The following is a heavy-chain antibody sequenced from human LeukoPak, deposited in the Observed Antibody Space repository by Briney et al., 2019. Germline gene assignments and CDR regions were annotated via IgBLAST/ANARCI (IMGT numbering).Heavy chain of an antibody. Sequence: SVKVSCKASGGTFSSYAISWVRQAPGQGLEWMGGIIPIFGTANYAQKFQGRVTITADESTSTAYMELSSLRSEDTAVYYCARESRSGGAADYWGQGTLVTVSS. D-gene: IGHD1-26*01. CDR1: GGTFSSYA. CDR3: ARESRSGGAADY. CDR2: IIPIFGTA. J-gene: IGHJ4*02. V-gene: IGHV1-69*13.